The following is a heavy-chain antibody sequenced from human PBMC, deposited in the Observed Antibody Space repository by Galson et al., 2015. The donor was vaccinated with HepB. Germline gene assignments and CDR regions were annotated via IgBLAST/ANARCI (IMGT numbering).Heavy chain of an antibody. Sequence: SLRLSCAASGLTFSSYGMHWVRQAPGKGLEWVAVIWYDGSNKYYADSVKGRFTISRDNSKSTLYLQMNSLRPEDTAVYYCARDPLMGGYARDGMDVWGQGTTVTVSS. CDR1: GLTFSSYG. CDR3: ARDPLMGGYARDGMDV. CDR2: IWYDGSNK. D-gene: IGHD3-22*01. V-gene: IGHV3-33*01. J-gene: IGHJ6*02.